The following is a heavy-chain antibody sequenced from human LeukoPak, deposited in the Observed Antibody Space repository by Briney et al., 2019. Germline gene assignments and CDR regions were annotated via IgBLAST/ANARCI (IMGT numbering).Heavy chain of an antibody. CDR2: IIPIFGTA. J-gene: IGHJ6*03. D-gene: IGHD6-13*01. CDR1: GGTFSSYA. Sequence: ASVKVSCKASGGTFSSYAISWVRQAPGQGLEWMGGIIPIFGTANYAQKFQGRVTITTDEPTSTAYMELSSLRSEDTAVYYCARGAAAGYYYYYMDVWGKGTTVTVYS. CDR3: ARGAAAGYYYYYMDV. V-gene: IGHV1-69*05.